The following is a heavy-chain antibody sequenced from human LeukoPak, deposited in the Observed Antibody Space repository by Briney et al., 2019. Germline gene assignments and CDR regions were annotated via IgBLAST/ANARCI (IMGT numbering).Heavy chain of an antibody. CDR3: ARDRGDIVVVPAAANWFDP. CDR1: GGTFSSYA. J-gene: IGHJ5*02. D-gene: IGHD2-2*01. Sequence: SVKVSCKASGGTFSSYAISWVRQAPGQGLEWMGRIIPILGIANYAQKFQGRVTTTADKSTSTAYMELSSLRSEDTAVYYCARDRGDIVVVPAAANWFDPWGQGTLVTVSS. CDR2: IIPILGIA. V-gene: IGHV1-69*04.